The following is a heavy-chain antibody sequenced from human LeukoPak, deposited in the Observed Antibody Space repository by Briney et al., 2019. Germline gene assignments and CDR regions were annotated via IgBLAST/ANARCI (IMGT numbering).Heavy chain of an antibody. CDR2: INPSGGST. J-gene: IGHJ4*02. Sequence: ASVKVSCKASGYTFTSYYMHWVRQAPGQGLEWMGIINPSGGSTSYAQKFQGRVTMTRDTSTSTVYMELSSLRSGDTAVYYCARQAINYYDSSGYYDYWGQGTLVTVSS. V-gene: IGHV1-46*01. CDR1: GYTFTSYY. CDR3: ARQAINYYDSSGYYDY. D-gene: IGHD3-22*01.